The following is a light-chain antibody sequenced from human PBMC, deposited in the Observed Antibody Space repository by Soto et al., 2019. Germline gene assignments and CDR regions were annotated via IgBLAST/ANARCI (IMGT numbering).Light chain of an antibody. Sequence: DLQMTQSPSSLSASVGDRVTITCRASQSISSYLNWYQQKPGKAPKLLIYAASSLQSGVPSRFSGSGSATDFTLTISSLQPEDFATYYCQQSYSTPITFGQGTRLEIK. CDR2: AAS. CDR3: QQSYSTPIT. J-gene: IGKJ5*01. V-gene: IGKV1-39*01. CDR1: QSISSY.